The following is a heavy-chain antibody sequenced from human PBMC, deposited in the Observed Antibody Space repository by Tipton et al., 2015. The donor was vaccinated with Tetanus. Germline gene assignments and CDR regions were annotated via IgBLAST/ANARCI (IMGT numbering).Heavy chain of an antibody. J-gene: IGHJ6*02. Sequence: SLRLSCAASGFTVSSNYMSWVRQAPGKGLEWVSVIYSGGSTYYADSVKGRFTISRDNSKNTLYLQMNSLRAEDTAVYYCARGKGYSSSWKYYYYGMDVWGQGTTVTVSS. CDR2: IYSGGST. CDR3: ARGKGYSSSWKYYYYGMDV. D-gene: IGHD6-13*01. CDR1: GFTVSSNY. V-gene: IGHV3-53*01.